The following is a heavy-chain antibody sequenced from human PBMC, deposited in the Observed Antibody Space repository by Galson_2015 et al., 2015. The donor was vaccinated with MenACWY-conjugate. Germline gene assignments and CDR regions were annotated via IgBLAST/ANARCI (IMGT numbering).Heavy chain of an antibody. CDR2: IIPIFGTA. CDR1: GGTFSNYA. Sequence: SVKVSCKASGGTFSNYAISWVRQAPGQRLEWMGGIIPIFGTANYAQKFQGRVTITADESTSTAYMELSSLRSEDTAVYYCARGTGDSGGYYYFSWGQGTLVTVSS. CDR3: ARGTGDSGGYYYFS. V-gene: IGHV1-69*13. J-gene: IGHJ5*02. D-gene: IGHD3-22*01.